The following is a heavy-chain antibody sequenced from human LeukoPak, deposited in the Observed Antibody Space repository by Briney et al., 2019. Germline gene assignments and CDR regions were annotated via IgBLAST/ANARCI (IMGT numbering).Heavy chain of an antibody. Sequence: GASVKVSCKASGYTFTSYAMHWVRQAPGQRLEWMGWSNAGNGNTNYAQKFQERVTITRDMSTSTAYMELSSLRSEDTAVYYCAVQWGPEPAPFDYWGQGTLVTVSS. CDR2: SNAGNGNT. J-gene: IGHJ4*02. D-gene: IGHD6-19*01. CDR3: AVQWGPEPAPFDY. V-gene: IGHV1-3*01. CDR1: GYTFTSYA.